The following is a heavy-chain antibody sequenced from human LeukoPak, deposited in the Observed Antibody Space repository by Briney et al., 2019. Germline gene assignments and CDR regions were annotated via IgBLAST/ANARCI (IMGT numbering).Heavy chain of an antibody. CDR3: ARDRVGGANDY. D-gene: IGHD3-16*01. J-gene: IGHJ4*02. CDR2: IEERGSEK. CDR1: GFTFTNHW. V-gene: IGHV3-7*01. Sequence: PGGSLRLSCEASGFTFTNHWMSWVRQAPGKGLEWVANIEERGSEKKYVDSVKGRFTISRDNAKNSLFLQMNSLRAEDTAIYYCARDRVGGANDYWGQGTLVTVSS.